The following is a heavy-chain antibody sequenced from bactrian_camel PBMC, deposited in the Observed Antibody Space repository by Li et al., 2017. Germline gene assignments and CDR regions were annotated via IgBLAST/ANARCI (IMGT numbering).Heavy chain of an antibody. CDR2: ISSGGSTT. CDR1: GYYNNNC. V-gene: IGHV3S54*01. Sequence: HVQLVESGGGSVQAGGSLRLSCVGSGYYNNNCMGWFSQAPGKEREGVATISSGGSTTYYADSVKGRVTISVDRAKNTLYLQMNSLKHEDTAMYYC.